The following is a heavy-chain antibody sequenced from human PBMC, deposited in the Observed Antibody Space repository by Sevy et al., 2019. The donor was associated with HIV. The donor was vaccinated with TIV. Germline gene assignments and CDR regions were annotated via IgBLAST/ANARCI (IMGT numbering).Heavy chain of an antibody. CDR2: INSDGSST. Sequence: GESLKISCAASGFTFSSYWMHWVRQAPGKGLVWVSRINSDGSSTSYADSVKGRFTISRDNAKNTLYLQMNSLRAEDTAVYYCARDSYYDIWSGYRDYYYYDGMDVWGQGTTVTVSS. V-gene: IGHV3-74*01. CDR3: ARDSYYDIWSGYRDYYYYDGMDV. CDR1: GFTFSSYW. D-gene: IGHD3-3*01. J-gene: IGHJ6*02.